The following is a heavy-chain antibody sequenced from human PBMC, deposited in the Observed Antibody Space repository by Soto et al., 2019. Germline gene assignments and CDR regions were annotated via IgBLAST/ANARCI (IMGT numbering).Heavy chain of an antibody. CDR3: ARGGLLGSIFGVAPLDY. V-gene: IGHV4-34*01. J-gene: IGHJ4*02. Sequence: AETLSLTCAVYGGSFSGYYWSWIRQPPGKGLEWIGEINHSGSTNYNPSLKSRVTISVDTSKNQFSLKLSSVTAADTAVYYCARGGLLGSIFGVAPLDYWGQGIPVTGS. CDR1: GGSFSGYY. D-gene: IGHD3-3*01. CDR2: INHSGST.